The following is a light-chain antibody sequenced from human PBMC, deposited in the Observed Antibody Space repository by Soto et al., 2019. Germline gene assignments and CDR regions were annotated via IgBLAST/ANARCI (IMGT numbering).Light chain of an antibody. CDR2: EVS. Sequence: QSVLTQPASVSGSPGQSITISCTGTSSDIGDYNYVSWYQQHPGKAPKLLIYEVSDRPSGVSNRFTGSKSGNTASLTISGLLAEDEADYYCSSYASSRTLLFGGGTKLTVL. CDR1: SSDIGDYNY. V-gene: IGLV2-14*01. CDR3: SSYASSRTLL. J-gene: IGLJ3*02.